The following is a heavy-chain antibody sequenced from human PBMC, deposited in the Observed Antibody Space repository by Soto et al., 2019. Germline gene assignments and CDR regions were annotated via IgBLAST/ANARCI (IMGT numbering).Heavy chain of an antibody. CDR2: ITSSGSYT. CDR1: GFTFSDFY. J-gene: IGHJ4*02. V-gene: IGHV3-11*05. D-gene: IGHD3-9*01. Sequence: QVQLVESGGGLAKPGGSLRLSCAASGFTFSDFYLTWIRQVPGKGLEWLSYITSSGSYTSHADSVKGRFTISRDNAKNLLYLQMNSLTAEDTAMYYCARVPVYDILTGYCDYWGQGTLVTVSS. CDR3: ARVPVYDILTGYCDY.